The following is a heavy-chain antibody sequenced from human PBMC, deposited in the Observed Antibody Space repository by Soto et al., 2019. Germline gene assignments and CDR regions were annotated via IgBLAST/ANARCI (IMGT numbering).Heavy chain of an antibody. Sequence: QVQLEESGGGVVQPGRSLRLSCEASGFTFNTYSMHWVRQPPGKGLEWLAAIWYDGTQKYYADSVKGRFIISRDNSKKTLYLEMNSLRAEDTAVYYCVRATYFSDSSGYTRCFDYWGQGTLVTVSS. CDR3: VRATYFSDSSGYTRCFDY. J-gene: IGHJ4*02. CDR1: GFTFNTYS. CDR2: IWYDGTQK. D-gene: IGHD3-22*01. V-gene: IGHV3-33*01.